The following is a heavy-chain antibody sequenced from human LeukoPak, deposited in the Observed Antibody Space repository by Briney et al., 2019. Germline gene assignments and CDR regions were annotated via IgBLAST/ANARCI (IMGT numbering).Heavy chain of an antibody. CDR1: GGTFSSYA. Sequence: ASVQVSCKASGGTFSSYAISWVRQAPGQGLEWMGGIIPIFGTANYAQKFQGRVTITADESTSTAYMELSSLRSEDTAVYYCAREEDSSSSVSQAFDPWGQGTLVTVSS. J-gene: IGHJ5*02. CDR3: AREEDSSSSVSQAFDP. D-gene: IGHD6-6*01. CDR2: IIPIFGTA. V-gene: IGHV1-69*13.